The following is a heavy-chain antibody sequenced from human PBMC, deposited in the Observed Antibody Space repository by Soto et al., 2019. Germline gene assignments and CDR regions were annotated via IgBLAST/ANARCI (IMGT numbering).Heavy chain of an antibody. D-gene: IGHD5-18*01. CDR1: GVTVSSNY. V-gene: IGHV3-66*04. CDR2: IYSGGST. J-gene: IGHJ4*02. Sequence: EVQLVESGGGLVQPGGSLRLSCAASGVTVSSNYMSWVRQAPGKGLEWVSVIYSGGSTYNADTVKGRFTISRDNSKNTLYLQMNSLRAEDTAVYYCAKHGYNYGGGYFDYWGQGTLVTVSS. CDR3: AKHGYNYGGGYFDY.